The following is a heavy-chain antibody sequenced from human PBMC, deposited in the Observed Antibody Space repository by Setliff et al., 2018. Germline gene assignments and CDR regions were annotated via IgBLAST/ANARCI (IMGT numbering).Heavy chain of an antibody. V-gene: IGHV4-34*01. CDR2: INLSRST. D-gene: IGHD2-15*01. Sequence: PSETLSLTCAVYGGSFSSYYWSWIRQPPGKGLEWIGEINLSRSTNYNQSLKSRVTLSVDTSKNQFSLQLTSVTAADTAIYYCARGGGSVLPNYYYFNYMDVWGKGTTVTVSS. J-gene: IGHJ6*03. CDR1: GGSFSSYY. CDR3: ARGGGSVLPNYYYFNYMDV.